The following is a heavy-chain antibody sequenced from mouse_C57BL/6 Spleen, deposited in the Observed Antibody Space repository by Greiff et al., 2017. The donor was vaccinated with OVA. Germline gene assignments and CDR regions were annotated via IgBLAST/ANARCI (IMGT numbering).Heavy chain of an antibody. CDR1: GYAFSSYW. J-gene: IGHJ4*01. V-gene: IGHV1-80*01. Sequence: QVQLKESGAELVKPGASVKISCKASGYAFSSYWMNWVKQRPGKGLEWIGQIYPGDGDTNYNGKFKGKATLTADKSSSTAYMQLSSLTSEDSAVYFCARWNYGSSNEAMDYWGQGTSVTVSS. CDR2: IYPGDGDT. CDR3: ARWNYGSSNEAMDY. D-gene: IGHD1-1*01.